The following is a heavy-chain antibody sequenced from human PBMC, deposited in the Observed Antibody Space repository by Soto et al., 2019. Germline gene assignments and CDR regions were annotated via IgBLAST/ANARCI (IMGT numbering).Heavy chain of an antibody. CDR1: GGSISSSSYH. D-gene: IGHD5-12*01. CDR2: IYYSGST. Sequence: QLQLQESGPGLVKPSETLSLTCTVSGGSISSSSYHWGWIRQPPGKGLEWIGSIYYSGSTYYNPSLKSRVTISGDTSKNQFSLKLSSVTAADTAVYSCARTLVDIEPYYFDYWGQGTLVTVSS. CDR3: ARTLVDIEPYYFDY. V-gene: IGHV4-39*01. J-gene: IGHJ4*02.